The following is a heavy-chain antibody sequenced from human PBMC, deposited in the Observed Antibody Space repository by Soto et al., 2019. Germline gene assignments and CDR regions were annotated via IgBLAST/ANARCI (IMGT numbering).Heavy chain of an antibody. D-gene: IGHD2-15*01. CDR2: ISYDGSNK. CDR3: AKPRQITSLLLYYFDY. CDR1: GFTFSSYC. J-gene: IGHJ4*02. Sequence: PGGSLRLSCAASGFTFSSYCMHWVRQAPGKGLEWVAVISYDGSNKYYADSVKGRFTISRDNSKNTLYLQMNSLRAEDTAVYYCAKPRQITSLLLYYFDYWGQGTLVTVSS. V-gene: IGHV3-30*18.